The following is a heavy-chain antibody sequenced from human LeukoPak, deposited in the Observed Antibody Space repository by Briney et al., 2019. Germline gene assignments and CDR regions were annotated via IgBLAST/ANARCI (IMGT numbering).Heavy chain of an antibody. J-gene: IGHJ3*02. Sequence: GESLKISCQGSGYSFTSYWIGWVRQMPGKGLEWMGIIFPDDPDTRYSPSFQGQVTISADKSVTTAYLQWTSLKAADTAIYYCARLASSRWYSEDAFDIWGQGTMVTVSS. D-gene: IGHD6-19*01. CDR2: IFPDDPDT. V-gene: IGHV5-51*01. CDR3: ARLASSRWYSEDAFDI. CDR1: GYSFTSYW.